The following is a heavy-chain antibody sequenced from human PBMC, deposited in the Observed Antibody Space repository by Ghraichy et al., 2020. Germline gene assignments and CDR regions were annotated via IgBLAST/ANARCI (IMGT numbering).Heavy chain of an antibody. V-gene: IGHV1-2*02. CDR3: ARDVDTIMVGWFDT. D-gene: IGHD5-18*01. CDR1: GYTFTDYY. CDR2: ISPNSGGT. Sequence: ASVNVSCKASGYTFTDYYMHWVRQAPGQGLEWMGWISPNSGGTHFAQQFQGRVTMTRDTSITTAYMELSRLRSDDTAVYYCARDVDTIMVGWFDTWGQGSQVTVST. J-gene: IGHJ5*02.